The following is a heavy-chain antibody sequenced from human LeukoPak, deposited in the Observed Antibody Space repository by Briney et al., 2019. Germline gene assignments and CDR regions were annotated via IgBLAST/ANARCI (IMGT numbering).Heavy chain of an antibody. Sequence: GASVKVSRKASGYTFTSYGISWVRQAPGQGLEWMGWISAYNGNTNYAQKLQGRVTMTTDTSTSTAYMELRSLRSDDTAVYYCARAAIRITMIVVDDYWGQGTLVTVSS. CDR1: GYTFTSYG. CDR2: ISAYNGNT. CDR3: ARAAIRITMIVVDDY. D-gene: IGHD3-22*01. J-gene: IGHJ4*02. V-gene: IGHV1-18*01.